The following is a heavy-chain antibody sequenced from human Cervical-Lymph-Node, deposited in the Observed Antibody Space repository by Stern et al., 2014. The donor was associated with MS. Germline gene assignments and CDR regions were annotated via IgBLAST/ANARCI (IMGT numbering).Heavy chain of an antibody. Sequence: MQLVESGAELKKPGASVKVSCKASGYTFTGYFVHWVRQAPGQGLEWMGRINPISGVTDEAKKFQGRVTLTRDTSISTAYLDVTSLRSDDTAVYFCARTIGSTAADVWGQGTLVTVSS. CDR1: GYTFTGYF. V-gene: IGHV1-2*06. J-gene: IGHJ4*02. D-gene: IGHD1-26*01. CDR3: ARTIGSTAADV. CDR2: INPISGVT.